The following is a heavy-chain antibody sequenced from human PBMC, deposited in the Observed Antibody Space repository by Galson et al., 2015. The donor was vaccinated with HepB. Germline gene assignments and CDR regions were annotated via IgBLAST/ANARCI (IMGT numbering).Heavy chain of an antibody. D-gene: IGHD1-26*01. CDR1: GFSFNNFA. CDR3: AKDIYSGSYYFDS. Sequence: SLRLSCAASGFSFNNFAMHWVRQAPGKGLEWVSAISGTGGMAYYADSVKGRFTISRDNSRNTVYLQMNSLRAEDTAVMYCAKDIYSGSYYFDSWGQGALVTVSS. J-gene: IGHJ4*02. CDR2: ISGTGGMA. V-gene: IGHV3-23*01.